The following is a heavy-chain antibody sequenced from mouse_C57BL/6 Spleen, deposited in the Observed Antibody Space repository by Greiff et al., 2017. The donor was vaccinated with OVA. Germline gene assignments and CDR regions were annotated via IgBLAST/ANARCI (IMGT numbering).Heavy chain of an antibody. CDR1: GFTFSDYY. V-gene: IGHV5-12*01. Sequence: EVQVVESGGGLVQPGGSLKLSCAASGFTFSDYYMYWVRQTPEKRLEWVAYISNGGGSTYYPDTVKGRFTISRDNAKNTLYLQMSRLKSEDTAMYYCARVYSNYEAWFAYWGQGTLVTVSA. J-gene: IGHJ3*01. CDR2: ISNGGGST. D-gene: IGHD2-5*01. CDR3: ARVYSNYEAWFAY.